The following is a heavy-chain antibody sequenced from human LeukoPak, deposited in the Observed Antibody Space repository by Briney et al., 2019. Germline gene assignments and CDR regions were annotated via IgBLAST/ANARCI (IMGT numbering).Heavy chain of an antibody. CDR1: TFXXXX. D-gene: IGHD3-3*01. Sequence: TFXXXXIXWXXXXAGQGLEGMGWMNPNRGNTDYAQKFQGRVTMTRNTSISTAYMELSSLRSEDTAVYYCATNDFWSGYSDYGMDVWGQGTTVTVSS. V-gene: IGHV1-8*01. J-gene: IGHJ6*02. CDR3: ATNDFWSGYSDYGMDV. CDR2: MNPNRGNT.